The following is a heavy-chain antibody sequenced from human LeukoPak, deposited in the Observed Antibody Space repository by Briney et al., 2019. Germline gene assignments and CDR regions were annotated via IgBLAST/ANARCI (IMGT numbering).Heavy chain of an antibody. V-gene: IGHV4-39*07. CDR2: IYYSGST. Sequence: PSETLSLTCTVSGGSISSSSYYWGWIRQPPGKGLEWIGSIYYSGSTYYNPSLKSRVTISVDTSKNQFSLKLSSVTAADTAVYYCARGTRGLDYWGQGTLVTVSS. D-gene: IGHD2-2*01. CDR3: ARGTRGLDY. CDR1: GGSISSSSYY. J-gene: IGHJ4*02.